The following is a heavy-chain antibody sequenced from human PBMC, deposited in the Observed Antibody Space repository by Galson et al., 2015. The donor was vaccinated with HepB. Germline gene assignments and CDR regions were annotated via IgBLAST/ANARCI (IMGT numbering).Heavy chain of an antibody. J-gene: IGHJ5*02. CDR2: IVPMFGTP. CDR1: GGTFSSYA. V-gene: IGHV1-69*13. Sequence: SVKVSCKASGGTFSSYAINWVRQAPGQGLEWMGGIVPMFGTPNYAQKFQGRVTITADESTSTAYMELSGLRSEDTAVCYCAREGGFHQPYFDPWGQGTLVTVSS. CDR3: AREGGFHQPYFDP.